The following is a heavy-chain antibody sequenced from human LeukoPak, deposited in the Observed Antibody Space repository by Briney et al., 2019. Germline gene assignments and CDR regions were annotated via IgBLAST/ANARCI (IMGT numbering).Heavy chain of an antibody. CDR1: GGSISSSNW. Sequence: PSGTLSLTCAVSGGSISSSNWWSWVRQPPGKGLEWIATIYHSGSTYYNPSLQSRVTISLDTSKNQFSLKLRSLTAADTAVYFCARDGLGFDTSGFSRWGQGTLVTVSS. CDR3: ARDGLGFDTSGFSR. V-gene: IGHV4-4*02. J-gene: IGHJ4*02. CDR2: IYHSGST. D-gene: IGHD3-3*01.